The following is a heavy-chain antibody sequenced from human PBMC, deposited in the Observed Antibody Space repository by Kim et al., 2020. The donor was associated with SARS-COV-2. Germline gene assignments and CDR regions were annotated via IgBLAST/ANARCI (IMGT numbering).Heavy chain of an antibody. Sequence: GGSLRLSCAASGFTFSSYGMHWVRQAPGKGLEWVAVISYDGSNKYYADSVKGRFTISRDNSKNTLYLQMNSLRAEDTAVYYCAKVEAPYYYYYYGMDVWGQGTTVTVSS. J-gene: IGHJ6*02. V-gene: IGHV3-30*18. CDR3: AKVEAPYYYYYYGMDV. CDR2: ISYDGSNK. D-gene: IGHD1-1*01. CDR1: GFTFSSYG.